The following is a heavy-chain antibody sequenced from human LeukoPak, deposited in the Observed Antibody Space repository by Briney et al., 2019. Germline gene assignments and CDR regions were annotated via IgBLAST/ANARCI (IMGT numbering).Heavy chain of an antibody. J-gene: IGHJ4*02. CDR3: ARDRGGRTSPVDY. D-gene: IGHD1-26*01. CDR2: IYYSGST. V-gene: IGHV4-39*07. CDR1: GGSISSSNYY. Sequence: SETLSLTCTVSGGSISSSNYYWDWIRQPPVKGLEWIGSIYYSGSTYYNPSLKSRVTISVETSKNQFSLKLSSVTAADTAVYYCARDRGGRTSPVDYWGQGTLVTVSS.